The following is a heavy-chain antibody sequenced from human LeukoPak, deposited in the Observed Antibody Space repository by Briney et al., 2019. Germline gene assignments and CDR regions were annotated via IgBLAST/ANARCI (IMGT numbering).Heavy chain of an antibody. Sequence: SETLSLTCTVSGGSISGSSYYWGWIRQPPGKGLEWIGSIYYSGSTYYNPSLKSRVTISVDTSKNQSSLKLSSVTAADTAVYYCAREHLYYYDSSGFDYWGQGTLVTVSS. CDR3: AREHLYYYDSSGFDY. V-gene: IGHV4-39*02. D-gene: IGHD3-22*01. CDR1: GGSISGSSYY. J-gene: IGHJ4*02. CDR2: IYYSGST.